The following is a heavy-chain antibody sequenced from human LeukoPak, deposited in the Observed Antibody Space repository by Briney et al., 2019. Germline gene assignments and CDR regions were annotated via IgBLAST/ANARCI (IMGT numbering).Heavy chain of an antibody. CDR3: ARDNDSSSWFEPGWFDP. D-gene: IGHD6-13*01. V-gene: IGHV3-66*01. CDR2: IYSGGST. Sequence: GGSLRLSCAASGFTFNNYAMSWVRQAPGKGLEWVSIIYSGGSTFYADSVKGRFTISRDNSKNTLYLQMNSLRAEDTAVYYCARDNDSSSWFEPGWFDPWGQGTLVTVSS. CDR1: GFTFNNYA. J-gene: IGHJ5*02.